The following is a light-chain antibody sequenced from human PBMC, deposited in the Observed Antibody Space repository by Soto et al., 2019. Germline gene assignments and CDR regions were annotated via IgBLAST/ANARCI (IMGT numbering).Light chain of an antibody. CDR1: QSVSSN. J-gene: IGKJ1*01. V-gene: IGKV3-15*01. Sequence: EIVMTQSPATLSVSPGERATLSCRASQSVSSNLAWYQQKPGQAPRLLIYGASTRATGIPARFSGSGSGTEFTLTISRLQSEDFAVYYCQQYNNWAPTWTFGQGTKV. CDR3: QQYNNWAPTWT. CDR2: GAS.